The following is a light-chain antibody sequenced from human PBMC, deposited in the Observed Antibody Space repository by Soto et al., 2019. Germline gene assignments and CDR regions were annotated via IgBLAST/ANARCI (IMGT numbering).Light chain of an antibody. V-gene: IGKV3-11*01. CDR1: QSVSSY. CDR3: HQRNK. Sequence: ETVMTQSLATLSVTQGERATLSCRASQSVSSYLAGYQQKPGQAPRLLIYDASNRATGIPARFSGSGSGTDFTLTISSLEPEDFGVYFCHQRNKFGQGTRLEIK. CDR2: DAS. J-gene: IGKJ5*01.